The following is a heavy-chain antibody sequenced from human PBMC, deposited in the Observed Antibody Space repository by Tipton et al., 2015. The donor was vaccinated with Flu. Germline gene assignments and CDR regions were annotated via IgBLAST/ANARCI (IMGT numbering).Heavy chain of an antibody. V-gene: IGHV3-33*01. Sequence: SLRLSCAASGFTFRSFGMHWVRQAPGKGLDWVTFIEYDGNNKYYADSVKGRFTISRDNARNSLYLQMNSLRVEDTALYYCARAPRDSDAFDIWGQGTMVTVSS. CDR1: GFTFRSFG. CDR3: ARAPRDSDAFDI. J-gene: IGHJ3*02. D-gene: IGHD3-10*01. CDR2: IEYDGNNK.